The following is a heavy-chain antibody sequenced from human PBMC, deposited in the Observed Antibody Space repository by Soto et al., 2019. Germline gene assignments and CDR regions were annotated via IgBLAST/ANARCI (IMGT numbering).Heavy chain of an antibody. Sequence: QVQLQESGPGLVKPSQTLSLTCTVSGGSISSGDYYWSWIRQPPGKGLEWIGYIYYSGSTYYNPSLKSRVTISVDTSKNQFSLKLSSVTAADTAVYYCASTHDYGDPPDPRGDYWGQGTLVTVSS. J-gene: IGHJ4*02. CDR2: IYYSGST. V-gene: IGHV4-30-4*01. D-gene: IGHD4-17*01. CDR3: ASTHDYGDPPDPRGDY. CDR1: GGSISSGDYY.